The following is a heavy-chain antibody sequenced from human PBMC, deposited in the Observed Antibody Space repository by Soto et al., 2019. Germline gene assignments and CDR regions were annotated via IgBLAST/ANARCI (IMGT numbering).Heavy chain of an antibody. V-gene: IGHV4-61*01. CDR1: GGSVSSGNYY. D-gene: IGHD6-19*01. CDR3: ARGWDAGY. Sequence: SETLSLTCTVSGGSVSSGNYYWSWIRQPPGKGLEWIGYIYNSGTTNYNPSLKSRVTISADTSRNQFSLKVRSVTAADTAVYYCARGWDAGYWGQGTLVTVSS. J-gene: IGHJ4*02. CDR2: IYNSGTT.